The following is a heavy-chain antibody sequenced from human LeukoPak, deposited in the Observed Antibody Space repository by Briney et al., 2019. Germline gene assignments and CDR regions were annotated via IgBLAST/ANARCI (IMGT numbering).Heavy chain of an antibody. CDR1: GFTFNDYE. D-gene: IGHD4-17*01. Sequence: GGSLRLSCAASGFTFNDYEMNWVRQAPGKGLEWISYISRSGSSIYYADSVQGRFTISRDNAKNSLYLQVNSLRAEDTAVYYRARSTVTNYFDYWGQGTLVTVSS. V-gene: IGHV3-48*03. CDR3: ARSTVTNYFDY. J-gene: IGHJ4*02. CDR2: ISRSGSSI.